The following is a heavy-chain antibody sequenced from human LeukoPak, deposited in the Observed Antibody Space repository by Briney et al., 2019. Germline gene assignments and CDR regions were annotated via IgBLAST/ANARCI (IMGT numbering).Heavy chain of an antibody. CDR3: AWELEVRGEHAFDI. V-gene: IGHV2-70*04. D-gene: IGHD3-10*01. Sequence: SGPALVKPTQTLTLTCTFSGFSLSTSGMRVSWIRQPPGKALDWLARIDWDDDKFYSTSLKTRLTISKDTSKNQVVLTMTNMDPVDTATYYCAWELEVRGEHAFDIWGQGTMVTVSS. CDR1: GFSLSTSGMR. CDR2: IDWDDDK. J-gene: IGHJ3*02.